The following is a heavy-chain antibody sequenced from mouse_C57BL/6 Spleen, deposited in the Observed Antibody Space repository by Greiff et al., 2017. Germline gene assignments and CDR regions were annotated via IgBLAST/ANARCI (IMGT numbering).Heavy chain of an antibody. CDR2: IRSKSNNYAT. CDR3: VLLSGYFDV. Sequence: EVKLVESGGGLVQPKGSLKLSCAASGFSFNTYAMNWVRQAPGKGLEWVARIRSKSNNYATYYADSVKDRFTISRDDSESMLYLQMNNLKTEDTAMYYCVLLSGYFDVWGTGTTVTVSS. D-gene: IGHD1-1*01. CDR1: GFSFNTYA. V-gene: IGHV10-1*01. J-gene: IGHJ1*03.